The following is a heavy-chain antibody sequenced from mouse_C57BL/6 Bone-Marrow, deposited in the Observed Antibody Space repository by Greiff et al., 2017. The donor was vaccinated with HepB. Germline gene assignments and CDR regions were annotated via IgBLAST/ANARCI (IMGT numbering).Heavy chain of an antibody. CDR1: GYTFTSYW. J-gene: IGHJ3*01. CDR2: IDPSDSYT. Sequence: QVQLQQPGAELVKPGASVKLSCKASGYTFTSYWMQWVKQRPGQGLEWIGEIDPSDSYTNYNQKFKGKATLTVDTSSSTAYMQLSSLTSEDSAVYYCARVLYDGAYWGQGTLVTVSA. CDR3: ARVLYDGAY. V-gene: IGHV1-50*01. D-gene: IGHD2-12*01.